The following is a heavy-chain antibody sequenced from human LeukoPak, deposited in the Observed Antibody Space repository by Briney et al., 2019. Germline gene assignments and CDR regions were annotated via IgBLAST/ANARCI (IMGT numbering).Heavy chain of an antibody. CDR2: IRYDGSNK. D-gene: IGHD1-26*01. CDR1: GFTFSSYG. Sequence: PGGSLRLSCAASGFTFSSYGMHWVRQAPGKGLEWVAFIRYDGSNKYYADSVKGRFTISRDNSKNTLYLQMNSLRAEDTAVYYCARDPSNSGIYYVLDYWGQGTLVTVSS. J-gene: IGHJ4*02. V-gene: IGHV3-30*02. CDR3: ARDPSNSGIYYVLDY.